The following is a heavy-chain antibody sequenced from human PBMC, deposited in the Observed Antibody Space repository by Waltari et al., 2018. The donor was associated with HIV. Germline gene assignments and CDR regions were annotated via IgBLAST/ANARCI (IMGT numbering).Heavy chain of an antibody. CDR2: MSHSGDT. J-gene: IGHJ5*02. CDR3: ARGPTPGGSYRYLDHNWFDP. Sequence: QVQLQESGPGLVTPSGTLSLTCAVSGASISAPNWWSWVRPSPGKGLEWVGEMSHSGDTNYNPSLESRVTISIDESENQLSLKVTSVTAADTAIYYCARGPTPGGSYRYLDHNWFDPWGQGTLVTVSS. D-gene: IGHD1-26*01. CDR1: GASISAPNW. V-gene: IGHV4-4*02.